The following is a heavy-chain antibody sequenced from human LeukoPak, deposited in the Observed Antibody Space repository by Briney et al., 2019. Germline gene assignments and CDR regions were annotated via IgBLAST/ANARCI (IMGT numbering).Heavy chain of an antibody. CDR1: GYTFTGYY. J-gene: IGHJ3*02. CDR2: INPNSGGT. D-gene: IGHD3-10*01. CDR3: ARVIYYGSGSSDAFDI. Sequence: SVKVSCKASGYTFTGYYMHWVRQAPGQGLEWMGWINPNSGGTNYAQKFQGRVTMTRDTSISTAYMELSRLRSDDTAVYYCARVIYYGSGSSDAFDIWGQGTMVTVSS. V-gene: IGHV1-2*02.